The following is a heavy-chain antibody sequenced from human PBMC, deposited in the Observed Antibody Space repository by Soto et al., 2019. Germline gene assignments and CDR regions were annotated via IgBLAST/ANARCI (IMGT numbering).Heavy chain of an antibody. Sequence: QVQLQESGPGLVKPSETLSLTCTVSGASVANDNWWSWVRQSPGKGLEWIGEVHHSVGNNNSPSLTSRVTISVDKSTNQFSLKLHSVTAADSAVYFCTRHFYYSMDVWSQGTTVTVS. J-gene: IGHJ6*02. CDR1: GASVANDNW. CDR2: VHHSVGN. V-gene: IGHV4-4*02. CDR3: TRHFYYSMDV.